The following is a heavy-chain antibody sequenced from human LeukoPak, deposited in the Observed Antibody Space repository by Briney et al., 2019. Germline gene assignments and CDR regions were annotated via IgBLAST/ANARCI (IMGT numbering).Heavy chain of an antibody. CDR2: ISGSGGST. V-gene: IGHV3-23*01. D-gene: IGHD4-17*01. J-gene: IGHJ4*02. Sequence: GGSLRLSCAASGFTFSSFAMGWVRQAPGKGLEWVSTISGSGGSTNYADSVKGRFTFSRDNSKNTLYLQMNGLRAEDTAVYYCAKDLPDYGDYIEGYWGQGTLVTVSS. CDR3: AKDLPDYGDYIEGY. CDR1: GFTFSSFA.